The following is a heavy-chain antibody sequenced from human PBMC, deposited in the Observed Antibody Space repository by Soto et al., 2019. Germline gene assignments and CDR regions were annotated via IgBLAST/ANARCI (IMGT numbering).Heavy chain of an antibody. V-gene: IGHV5-51*01. CDR3: ARITGRYYDSSGYYLVYGMDV. J-gene: IGHJ6*02. Sequence: PGESLEISCKGSGYSFTSYWIGWVRQMPGKGLEWMGIIYPGDSDTRYSPSFQGQVTISADKSISTAYLQWSSLKASDTAMYYCARITGRYYDSSGYYLVYGMDVWGQGTTVTVSS. CDR2: IYPGDSDT. D-gene: IGHD3-22*01. CDR1: GYSFTSYW.